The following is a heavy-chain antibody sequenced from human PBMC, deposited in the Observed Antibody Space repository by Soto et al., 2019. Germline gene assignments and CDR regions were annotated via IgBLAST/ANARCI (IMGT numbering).Heavy chain of an antibody. CDR2: IIPILGIA. Sequence: QVQLVQSGAEVKKPGSSVKVSCKASGGTFSSYTISWVRQAPGQGLEWMGRIIPILGIANYAQKFQGRVTXTAXKSTSTAYMELSSLRSEDTAVYYCARIPSSGRGDYWGQGTLVTVSS. V-gene: IGHV1-69*02. CDR1: GGTFSSYT. D-gene: IGHD3-10*01. J-gene: IGHJ4*02. CDR3: ARIPSSGRGDY.